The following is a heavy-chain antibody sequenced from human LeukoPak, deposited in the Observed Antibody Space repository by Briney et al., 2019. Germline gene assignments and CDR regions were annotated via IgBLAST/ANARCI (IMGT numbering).Heavy chain of an antibody. CDR1: GDSVSSNSVT. CDR3: ARGYSSSWRWFDP. D-gene: IGHD6-13*01. CDR2: TYYRSTWYN. V-gene: IGHV6-1*01. J-gene: IGHJ5*02. Sequence: SQTLSLTCAISGDSVSSNSVTWNWIRQSPSRGLEWLGRTYYRSTWYNDYAVSVRGRITVNPDTSKNQFSLHLNSVTPEDTAVYYCARGYSSSWRWFDPWGQGTLVTVSS.